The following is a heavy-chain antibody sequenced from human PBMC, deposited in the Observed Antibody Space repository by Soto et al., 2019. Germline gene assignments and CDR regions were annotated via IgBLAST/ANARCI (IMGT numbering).Heavy chain of an antibody. CDR1: GFSLTTSGVG. CDR2: IYWDDDK. Sequence: QITLNESGPTVVRPTETLTLTCRFSGFSLTTSGVGVGWVRQSPGKAPEWLALIYWDDDKHYSESLKSRLTITKDTSKNQVVLTVANLDPTDTATYYCAHRVLRTVFGLVTTTAIYFDFWGQGTPVAVSS. CDR3: AHRVLRTVFGLVTTTAIYFDF. J-gene: IGHJ4*02. V-gene: IGHV2-5*02. D-gene: IGHD3-3*01.